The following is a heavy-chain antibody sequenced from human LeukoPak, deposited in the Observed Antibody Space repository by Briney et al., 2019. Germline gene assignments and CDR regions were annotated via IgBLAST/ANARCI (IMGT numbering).Heavy chain of an antibody. Sequence: SETLSLTCTVSGGSISRYYWSWIRQPAGKGLEWIGRIYTSGSTNYNPSLKSRVTMSVDTSKNQFSLKLSSVTAADTAVYYCARGPSPHCSSTSCSDMGYYYYYYGMDVWGQGTTVTVSS. J-gene: IGHJ6*02. CDR3: ARGPSPHCSSTSCSDMGYYYYYYGMDV. V-gene: IGHV4-4*07. CDR2: IYTSGST. D-gene: IGHD2-2*01. CDR1: GGSISRYY.